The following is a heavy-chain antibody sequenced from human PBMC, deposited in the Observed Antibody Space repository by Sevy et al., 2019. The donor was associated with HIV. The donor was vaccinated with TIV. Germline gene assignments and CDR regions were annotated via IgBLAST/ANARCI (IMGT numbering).Heavy chain of an antibody. D-gene: IGHD6-13*01. CDR1: GGSISSYY. V-gene: IGHV4-4*07. J-gene: IGHJ5*02. Sequence: SGTLSLTCTVSGGSISSYYWSWIRQPAGKGLEWIGRIYTSGSTNYNPSLKSRVTMSVDTSKNQFSLKLSSVTAADTAVYYCARDCGYSSSWYTPTGMLVWWFDPWGQGTLVTVSS. CDR3: ARDCGYSSSWYTPTGMLVWWFDP. CDR2: IYTSGST.